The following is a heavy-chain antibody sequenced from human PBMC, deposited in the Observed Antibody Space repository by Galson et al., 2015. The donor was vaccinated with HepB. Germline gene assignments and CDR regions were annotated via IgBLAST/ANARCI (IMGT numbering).Heavy chain of an antibody. V-gene: IGHV1-46*01. CDR3: ARGPPTPMELELRVFGGWFDP. Sequence: SVKVSCKASGYTFTSYYMHWVRQAPGQGLEWMGIINPSGGSTSYAQKFQGRVTMTRDTSTSTVYMELSSLRSEDTAVYYCARGPPTPMELELRVFGGWFDPWGQGTLVTVSS. J-gene: IGHJ5*02. D-gene: IGHD1-7*01. CDR1: GYTFTSYY. CDR2: INPSGGST.